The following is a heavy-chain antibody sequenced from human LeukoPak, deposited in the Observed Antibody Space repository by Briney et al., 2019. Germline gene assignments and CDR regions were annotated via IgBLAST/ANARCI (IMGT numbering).Heavy chain of an antibody. V-gene: IGHV3-20*04. Sequence: GGSLRLSCAASGFTFDDYGMSWVRQPPGKGLEWVSGINWNGGSTGYADSVKGRFTISRDNAKHSLYLQMNALRAEDTAVCYCAREMLAAVAAQSWGQGTLVTVSS. CDR2: INWNGGST. CDR1: GFTFDDYG. CDR3: AREMLAAVAAQS. D-gene: IGHD6-19*01. J-gene: IGHJ5*02.